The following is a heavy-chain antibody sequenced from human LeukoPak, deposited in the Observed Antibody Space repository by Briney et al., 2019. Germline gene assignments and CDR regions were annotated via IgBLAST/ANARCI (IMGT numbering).Heavy chain of an antibody. D-gene: IGHD2-15*01. Sequence: PSETLSLTCTVSGGSISSYYWSWIRQPPGKGLEWIGYIYYSGSTNYNPSLKSRVTISVDTSKNQFSLKLSSVTAADTAVYYCAREGGGKVGFDYWGQGTLVTVSS. J-gene: IGHJ4*02. CDR1: GGSISSYY. CDR2: IYYSGST. CDR3: AREGGGKVGFDY. V-gene: IGHV4-59*01.